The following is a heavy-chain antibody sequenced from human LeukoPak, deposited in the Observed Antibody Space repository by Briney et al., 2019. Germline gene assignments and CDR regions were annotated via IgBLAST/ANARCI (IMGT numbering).Heavy chain of an antibody. D-gene: IGHD3-22*01. J-gene: IGHJ3*02. CDR3: ASQERLYDSSGYYYVGAFDI. Sequence: SETLSLTCTVSGGSISSYYWSWIRQHPGKGLEWIGYIYYSGVTYYNPSLKSRVTISVDTSKNQFSLKLSSVTAADTAVYYCASQERLYDSSGYYYVGAFDIWGQGTMVTVSS. CDR1: GGSISSYY. CDR2: IYYSGVT. V-gene: IGHV4-59*06.